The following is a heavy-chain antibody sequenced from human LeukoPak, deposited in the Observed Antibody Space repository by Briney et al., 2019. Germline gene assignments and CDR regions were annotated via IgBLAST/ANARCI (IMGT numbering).Heavy chain of an antibody. J-gene: IGHJ1*01. CDR3: ARAGIAVAVQH. V-gene: IGHV3-74*01. Sequence: GGSLRLSCATSGFTFSSYWMHWVRQGPGKRLVWVSRINSDGSSTSYADSVKGRFTISRDNAKNTLYLQMNSLRAEDTAVYYCARAGIAVAVQHWGQGTLVTVSS. D-gene: IGHD6-19*01. CDR1: GFTFSSYW. CDR2: INSDGSST.